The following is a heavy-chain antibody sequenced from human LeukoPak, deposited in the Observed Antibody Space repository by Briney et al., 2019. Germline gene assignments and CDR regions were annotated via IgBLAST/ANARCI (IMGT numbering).Heavy chain of an antibody. Sequence: QPGRSLRLSCAASGFTFSSYGMHWVRQAPGKGLEWVAVIWYDGGNKYYADSVKGRFTISRDNSKNTLYLQMNSLRAEDTAMYYCAKDRYCSGGSCYYGAFDIWGQGTMVTVSS. D-gene: IGHD2-15*01. V-gene: IGHV3-30*18. J-gene: IGHJ3*02. CDR3: AKDRYCSGGSCYYGAFDI. CDR2: IWYDGGNK. CDR1: GFTFSSYG.